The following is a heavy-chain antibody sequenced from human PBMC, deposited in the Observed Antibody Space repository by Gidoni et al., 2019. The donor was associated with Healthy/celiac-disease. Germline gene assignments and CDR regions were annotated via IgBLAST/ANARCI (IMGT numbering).Heavy chain of an antibody. Sequence: QVQLVQSGAEVKKPGSSVKVSCKASGGTFSSYTISWVRQAPGQGLEWMGRIIPILGIANYAQKFQGRVTITADKSTSTAYMELSSLRSEDTAVYYCARAPGYSGYDLDYWGQGTLVTVSS. CDR3: ARAPGYSGYDLDY. CDR2: IIPILGIA. CDR1: GGTFSSYT. D-gene: IGHD5-12*01. V-gene: IGHV1-69*02. J-gene: IGHJ4*02.